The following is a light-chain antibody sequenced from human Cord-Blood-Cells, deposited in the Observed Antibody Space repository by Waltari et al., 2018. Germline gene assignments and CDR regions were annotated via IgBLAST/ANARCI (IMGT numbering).Light chain of an antibody. CDR2: SNN. CDR3: AAWDDSLNGWV. Sequence: QSVLTQPPSASGTPGQRVTLSCSGISSNIGSNTVNWYQHLPGTAPQLLIYSNNQRPSGFPARCSGSKSCISASLAISGLQSEDEADYYCAAWDDSLNGWVFGGGTKLTVL. CDR1: SSNIGSNT. J-gene: IGLJ3*02. V-gene: IGLV1-44*01.